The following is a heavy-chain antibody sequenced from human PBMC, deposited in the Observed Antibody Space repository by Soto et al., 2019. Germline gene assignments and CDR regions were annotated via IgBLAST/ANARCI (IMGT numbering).Heavy chain of an antibody. D-gene: IGHD2-8*01. CDR1: GYTFTGYY. CDR2: INPNSGGT. J-gene: IGHJ4*02. Sequence: ASVNGSCKASGYTFTGYYMHWVRQAPGQGLEWMGWINPNSGGTNYAQKFQGRVTMTRDTSISTAYMELSRLRSDDTAVYYCARVYCTNGVCYTQYFDYWGQGTLVPVS. CDR3: ARVYCTNGVCYTQYFDY. V-gene: IGHV1-2*02.